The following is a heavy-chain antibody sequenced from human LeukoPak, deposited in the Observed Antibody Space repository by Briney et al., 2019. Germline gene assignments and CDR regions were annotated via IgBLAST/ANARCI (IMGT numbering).Heavy chain of an antibody. V-gene: IGHV3-21*01. CDR3: ARDPDYYDSSGYLDY. D-gene: IGHD3-22*01. CDR1: GFTFSSYS. J-gene: IGHJ4*02. Sequence: GGSLRLSCAASGFTFSSYSMNWVRQAPGKGLEWVSSISSSSSYIYYADSVKGRFTISRDNAKNSLYLQMNSLRAEDTAVYYYARDPDYYDSSGYLDYWGQGTLVTVSS. CDR2: ISSSSSYI.